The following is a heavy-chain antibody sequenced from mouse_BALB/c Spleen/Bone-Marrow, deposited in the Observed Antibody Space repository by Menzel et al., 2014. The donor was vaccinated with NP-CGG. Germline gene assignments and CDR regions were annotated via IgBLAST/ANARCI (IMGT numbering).Heavy chain of an antibody. CDR1: GFDFSSYW. V-gene: IGHV4-1*02. J-gene: IGHJ3*01. D-gene: IGHD2-3*01. CDR3: VRLGYYGWFAY. Sequence: EVMLVESGGGLVQPGGSLKLSCAASGFDFSSYWMSWVRQAPGKGLEWIGEINPDSNTINYTPSLKDKFIISRDNAKNTLYLQMSKVRSEDTALYYCVRLGYYGWFAYWGQGTLVTVSA. CDR2: INPDSNTI.